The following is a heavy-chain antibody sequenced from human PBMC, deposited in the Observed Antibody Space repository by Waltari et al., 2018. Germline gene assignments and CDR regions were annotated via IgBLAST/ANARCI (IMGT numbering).Heavy chain of an antibody. J-gene: IGHJ3*01. Sequence: QLQLQESGPRLVRPSETLSLICRVSGVSITSNRHYWAGFLQSPGQGLEWIGTVSYSGTTYIRPSLKSRVSVSRDTSKNQVSLILGSVTAADMAVYYCATYIGASVGTAAFDVWGQGTMVTVSS. CDR3: ATYIGASVGTAAFDV. CDR2: VSYSGTT. V-gene: IGHV4-39*01. D-gene: IGHD5-12*01. CDR1: GVSITSNRHY.